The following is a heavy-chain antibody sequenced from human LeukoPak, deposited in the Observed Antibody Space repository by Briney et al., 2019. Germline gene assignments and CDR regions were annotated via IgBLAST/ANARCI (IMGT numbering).Heavy chain of an antibody. Sequence: GGSLRLSCAASGFIFSSYSMNWVRQAPGKGLECVSSISSSSTYISYADSVKGRFTISRDNAKSSLYLQMNSLRGEDTAVYSCARDYYDSSGSFDYWGQGTLVTVSS. CDR2: ISSSSTYI. CDR1: GFIFSSYS. CDR3: ARDYYDSSGSFDY. D-gene: IGHD3-22*01. J-gene: IGHJ4*02. V-gene: IGHV3-21*01.